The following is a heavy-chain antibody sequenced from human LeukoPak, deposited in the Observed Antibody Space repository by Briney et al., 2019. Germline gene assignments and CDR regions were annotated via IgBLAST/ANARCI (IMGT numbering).Heavy chain of an antibody. Sequence: VASVKVSCKASGYTFTGYYMHWVRQAPGQGLEWMGWISAYNGNTNYAQKLQGRVTMTTDTSTSTAYMELRSLRSDDTAVYYCARDVFDIVVVPAPGGAFDIWGQGTMVTVSS. CDR1: GYTFTGYY. CDR3: ARDVFDIVVVPAPGGAFDI. CDR2: ISAYNGNT. D-gene: IGHD2-2*01. J-gene: IGHJ3*02. V-gene: IGHV1-18*04.